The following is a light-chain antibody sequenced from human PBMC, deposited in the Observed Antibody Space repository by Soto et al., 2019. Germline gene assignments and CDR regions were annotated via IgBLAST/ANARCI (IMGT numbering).Light chain of an antibody. CDR1: QSISSW. CDR2: DAS. CDR3: QQYNNHRT. V-gene: IGKV1-5*01. Sequence: IQITQSPSTLSSSVGGRVTITFRASQSISSWLAWYQQKPGKAPKLLIYDASDLGSGVPSRFSGSGSGTELTLTISSLKNDDFETYYCQQYNNHRTFGQGTKVDIK. J-gene: IGKJ1*01.